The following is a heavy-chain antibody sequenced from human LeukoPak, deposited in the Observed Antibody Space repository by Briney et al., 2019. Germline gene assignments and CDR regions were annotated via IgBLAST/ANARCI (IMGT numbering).Heavy chain of an antibody. D-gene: IGHD3-3*01. CDR2: IIPVYGTG. V-gene: IGHV1-69*13. CDR1: GGTFNTYA. J-gene: IGHJ5*02. Sequence: SVKVSCKAFGGTFNTYAINWVRQAPGQGLEWMGGIIPVYGTGEIAQKFQGRVTVTADESTSTSYLELSSLRSEDTAVYYCARGGLFGTSCRLNWFDPWGQGTLVTVSA. CDR3: ARGGLFGTSCRLNWFDP.